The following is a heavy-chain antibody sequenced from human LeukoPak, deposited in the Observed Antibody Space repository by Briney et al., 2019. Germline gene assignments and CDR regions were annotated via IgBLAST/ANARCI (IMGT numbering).Heavy chain of an antibody. CDR3: ARGRDGYIFDY. Sequence: PSETLSLTCTVSGGSISRYYWSWIRQPPGKGLEWIGYIYYSGSTNYNPSLKSRVTISVDTSKNQFSLKLSSVTAADTAVYYCARGRDGYIFDYWGQGTLVTVSS. D-gene: IGHD5-24*01. J-gene: IGHJ4*02. V-gene: IGHV4-59*01. CDR2: IYYSGST. CDR1: GGSISRYY.